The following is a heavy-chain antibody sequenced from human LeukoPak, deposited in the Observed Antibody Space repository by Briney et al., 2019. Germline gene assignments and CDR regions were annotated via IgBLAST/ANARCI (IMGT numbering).Heavy chain of an antibody. J-gene: IGHJ4*02. Sequence: SETQSLTCTVSGGSISSSNYYWGWIRQPPGKGLEWIGSIYYSGNTYYNPSLKSRVTISVDASKNQFSLKLSSVTAADTAVYYCARAYCVGDCTVLHIYFDNWGQGTLVTVSS. CDR3: ARAYCVGDCTVLHIYFDN. CDR1: GGSISSSNYY. D-gene: IGHD2-21*02. V-gene: IGHV4-39*07. CDR2: IYYSGNT.